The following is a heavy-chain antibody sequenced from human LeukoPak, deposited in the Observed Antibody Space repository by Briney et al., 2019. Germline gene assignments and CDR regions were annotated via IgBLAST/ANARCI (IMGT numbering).Heavy chain of an antibody. D-gene: IGHD1-26*01. Sequence: ASVKVSCKASGYTFTSYYMHWVRQAPGQGLEWMGIINPSGGSTSYAQKFQGRVTMTRDTSTSTVYMELSSLRSEDTAVYNCARDLALVRDGGSFDYYYYMDVWGKGTTVTVSS. J-gene: IGHJ6*03. CDR2: INPSGGST. CDR3: ARDLALVRDGGSFDYYYYMDV. CDR1: GYTFTSYY. V-gene: IGHV1-46*01.